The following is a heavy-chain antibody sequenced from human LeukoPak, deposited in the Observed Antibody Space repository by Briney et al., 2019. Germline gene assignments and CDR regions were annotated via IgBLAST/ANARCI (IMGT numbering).Heavy chain of an antibody. CDR1: GYTFTSYY. V-gene: IGHV1-46*01. CDR3: ARDSNSYYDSSGYYDY. D-gene: IGHD3-22*01. J-gene: IGHJ4*02. CDR2: INPSGGST. Sequence: ASVKVSCKASGYTFTSYYMHWVRQAPGQGLEWMGIINPSGGSTSYAQKSQGRVTMTRDMSTSTVYMELSSLRSEDTAVYYCARDSNSYYDSSGYYDYWGQGTLVTVSS.